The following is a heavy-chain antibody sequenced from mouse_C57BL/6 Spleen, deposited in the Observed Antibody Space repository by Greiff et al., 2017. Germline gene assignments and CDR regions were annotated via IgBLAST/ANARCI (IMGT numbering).Heavy chain of an antibody. CDR2: IYPGDGDT. CDR1: GYAFSSYW. V-gene: IGHV1-80*01. D-gene: IGHD2-3*01. CDR3: ARKRDGYYDY. Sequence: VQGVESGAELVKPGASVKISCKASGYAFSSYWMNWVKQRPGKGLEWIGQIYPGDGDTNYNGKFKGKATLTADKSSSTAYMQLSSLTSEDSAVYFCARKRDGYYDYWGQGTTLTVSS. J-gene: IGHJ2*01.